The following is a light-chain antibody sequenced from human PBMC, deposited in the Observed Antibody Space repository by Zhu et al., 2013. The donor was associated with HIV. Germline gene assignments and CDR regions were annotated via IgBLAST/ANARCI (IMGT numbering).Light chain of an antibody. CDR1: QAISNY. CDR3: HQYDSYPWT. J-gene: IGKJ1*01. Sequence: DIQLTQSPSFLSASVGDRVTVTCRASQAISNYLAWYQQKPGKVPKLLIYAASTLESGVPSSFSGSGSGTEFTLTISSLQPDDFATYYCHQYDSYPWTFGQGTKVEI. V-gene: IGKV1-9*01. CDR2: AAS.